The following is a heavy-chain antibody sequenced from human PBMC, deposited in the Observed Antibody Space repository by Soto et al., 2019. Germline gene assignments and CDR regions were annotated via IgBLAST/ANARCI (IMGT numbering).Heavy chain of an antibody. Sequence: PGGSLRLSCAASGFTFSSYTMGWVRRAPGKGPEWLAAVGGGGRDTYYPDSVRGRFTVSRDNSKNTLYLQMNSLRADDTAVYYCVKQNYSPFFDYWGQGTLVTVSS. J-gene: IGHJ4*02. CDR2: VGGGGRDT. V-gene: IGHV3-23*01. CDR1: GFTFSSYT. CDR3: VKQNYSPFFDY. D-gene: IGHD2-15*01.